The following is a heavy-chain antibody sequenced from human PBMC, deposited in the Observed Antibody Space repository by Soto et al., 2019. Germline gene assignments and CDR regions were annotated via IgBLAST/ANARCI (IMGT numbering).Heavy chain of an antibody. Sequence: QVQLVESGGGVVQPGRSLRLSCKDSGFTNYGMHWVHQAQSKGLEWLALISYDGSDKYYADSVKGRYTISRDNSKNTLYLQMNSLRPEDTAVYYCVRDHYCSGGSCHSDDQWFDPWGQGTLVTVCS. CDR2: ISYDGSDK. CDR3: VRDHYCSGGSCHSDDQWFDP. V-gene: IGHV3-30*03. J-gene: IGHJ5*02. CDR1: GFTNYG. D-gene: IGHD2-15*01.